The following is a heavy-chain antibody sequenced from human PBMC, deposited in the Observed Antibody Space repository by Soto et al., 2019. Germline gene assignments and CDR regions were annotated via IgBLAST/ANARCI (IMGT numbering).Heavy chain of an antibody. J-gene: IGHJ4*02. CDR3: ARVRNSGSQAVDY. CDR1: GGSISSSSYY. CDR2: IYYSGST. V-gene: IGHV4-39*07. Sequence: ETLSLTCTVSGGSISSSSYYWGWIRQPPGKGLEWIGSIYYSGSTYYNPSLKSRVTISVDTSKNQFSLKLSSVTAADTAVYYCARVRNSGSQAVDYWGQGTLVTVSS. D-gene: IGHD1-26*01.